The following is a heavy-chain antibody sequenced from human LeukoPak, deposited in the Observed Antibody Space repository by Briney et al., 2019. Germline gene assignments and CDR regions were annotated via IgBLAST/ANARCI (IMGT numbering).Heavy chain of an antibody. Sequence: SEILSLTCGVSGDSISSGNYWNWVRQPPGKGLEWIGDIYQSGITNYNPSLKSRVTMSVDKSKNEFSLKLDSVTAADTAVYYCARDPRPRGGWFYFDYWGQGILVTVSS. CDR2: IYQSGIT. D-gene: IGHD6-19*01. CDR3: ARDPRPRGGWFYFDY. J-gene: IGHJ4*02. V-gene: IGHV4-4*02. CDR1: GDSISSGNY.